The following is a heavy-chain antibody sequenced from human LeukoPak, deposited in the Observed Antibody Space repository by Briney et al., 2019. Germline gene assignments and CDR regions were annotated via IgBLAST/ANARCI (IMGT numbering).Heavy chain of an antibody. CDR1: GFTFSTYS. J-gene: IGHJ6*03. CDR3: ARVLTEYDFPDYYYYMDV. CDR2: ISSSSSYK. Sequence: GGSLRLSCAASGFTFSTYSMNWVRQAPGKGLEWVSSISSSSSYKYYADSVKGRFTISRDNAKNSLYLQMNSLRAEDTAVYYCARVLTEYDFPDYYYYMDVWGKGTTVTVSS. D-gene: IGHD3-3*01. V-gene: IGHV3-21*04.